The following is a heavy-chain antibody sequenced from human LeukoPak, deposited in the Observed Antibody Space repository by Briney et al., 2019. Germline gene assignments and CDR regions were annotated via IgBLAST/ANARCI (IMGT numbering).Heavy chain of an antibody. CDR2: IDSSGST. CDR3: AREWIRDDYGSPFDY. J-gene: IGHJ4*02. CDR1: GGSISSGSDY. D-gene: IGHD4-17*01. V-gene: IGHV4-61*02. Sequence: KTSETLSLTCTVSGGSISSGSDYWSWIRQPAGKGLEWIGRIDSSGSTSYNPSLKSRVTISVDTSKNQFSLKLSSVTAADTAVYYCAREWIRDDYGSPFDYWGQGTLVTVSS.